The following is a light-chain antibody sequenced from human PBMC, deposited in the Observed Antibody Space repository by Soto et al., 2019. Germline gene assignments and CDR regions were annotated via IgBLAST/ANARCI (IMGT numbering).Light chain of an antibody. V-gene: IGLV2-11*01. J-gene: IGLJ3*02. CDR1: SSDVGVYNY. CDR2: DVI. Sequence: QSALTQPRSVSGSPGQSVTISCTGTSSDVGVYNYVSWYQQHPGKAPQLVMYDVINRPSGVPYRFSGYKSGNTASLTISCLQAEDEADYYCCSYAGSSLWVFGGGTKLTVL. CDR3: CSYAGSSLWV.